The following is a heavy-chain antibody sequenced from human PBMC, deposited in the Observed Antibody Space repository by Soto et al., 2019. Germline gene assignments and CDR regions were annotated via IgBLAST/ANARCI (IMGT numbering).Heavy chain of an antibody. D-gene: IGHD3-3*01. J-gene: IGHJ4*02. CDR1: GGTFSSYA. CDR3: ARDRANFWSGYYPHDY. V-gene: IGHV1-18*01. Sequence: ASVKVSCKASGGTFSSYAISWVRQAPGQGLEWMGGISAYNGTTNYAQKLQGRVTMTTDTSTSTAYMELRSLRSDDTAVYYCARDRANFWSGYYPHDYWGQGTLVTVSS. CDR2: ISAYNGTT.